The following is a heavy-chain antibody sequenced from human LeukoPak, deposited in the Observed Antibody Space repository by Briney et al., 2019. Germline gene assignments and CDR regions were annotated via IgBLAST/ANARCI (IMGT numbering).Heavy chain of an antibody. CDR3: ARHVGHYDSSGYYYDY. CDR2: IDYSGST. V-gene: IGHV4-59*08. J-gene: IGHJ4*02. Sequence: PSETLSLTCTVSGGSISSYYWSWIRQPPGKGLEWIGYIDYSGSTNYNPSLKSRVTISVDTSKNQFSLKLSSVTAADTAVYYCARHVGHYDSSGYYYDYWGQGTLVTVSS. D-gene: IGHD3-22*01. CDR1: GGSISSYY.